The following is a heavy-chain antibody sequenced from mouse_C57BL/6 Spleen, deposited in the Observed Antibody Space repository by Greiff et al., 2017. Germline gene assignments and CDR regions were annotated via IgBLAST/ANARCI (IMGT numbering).Heavy chain of an antibody. Sequence: VQLVESGPGLVQPSQSLSITCTVSGFSLTSYGVHWVRQSPGKGLEWLGVIWRGGSTDYNAAFMSRLSITKDNTKSQVFFKMNRLQAEDTAIYYSAKRDYGNYAMGYRGQETSVSVSS. CDR1: GFSLTSYG. D-gene: IGHD1-1*01. V-gene: IGHV2-5*01. CDR3: AKRDYGNYAMGY. CDR2: IWRGGST. J-gene: IGHJ4*01.